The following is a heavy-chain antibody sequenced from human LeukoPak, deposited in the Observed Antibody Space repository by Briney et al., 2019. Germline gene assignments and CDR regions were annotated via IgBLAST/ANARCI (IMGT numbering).Heavy chain of an antibody. CDR3: ARDLVFAGGGYSGYDTPNWFDP. J-gene: IGHJ5*02. V-gene: IGHV1-2*02. Sequence: ASVKVSCKASGYTFTGYYMHWVRQAPGQGLEWMGWINPNSGGTNYAQKFQGRVTMTRDTSISTAYMELSRLRSDDAAVYYCARDLVFAGGGYSGYDTPNWFDPWGQGTLVTVSS. D-gene: IGHD5-12*01. CDR2: INPNSGGT. CDR1: GYTFTGYY.